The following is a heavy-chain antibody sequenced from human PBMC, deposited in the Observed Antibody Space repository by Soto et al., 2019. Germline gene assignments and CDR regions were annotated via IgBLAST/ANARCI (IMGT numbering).Heavy chain of an antibody. V-gene: IGHV4-59*01. CDR1: GGSISSYY. J-gene: IGHJ6*02. Sequence: SETLSLTCTVSGGSISSYYWSWIREPPGKGLEWIGYIYYSGSTNYNPSLKSRVTISVDTSKNQFSLKLSSVTAADTAVYYCARDLGYGSGGSCYGYYYYSMDVCGQWTT. D-gene: IGHD2-15*01. CDR3: ARDLGYGSGGSCYGYYYYSMDV. CDR2: IYYSGST.